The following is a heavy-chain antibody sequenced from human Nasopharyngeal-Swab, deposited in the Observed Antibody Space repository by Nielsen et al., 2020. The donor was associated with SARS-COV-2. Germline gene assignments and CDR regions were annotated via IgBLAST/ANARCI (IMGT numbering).Heavy chain of an antibody. CDR3: TTALNPLYYYDSSGYYSPGAEYFQH. Sequence: GASLKISCAASGFTFSNAWMSWVRQAPGKGLEWVGRIKSKTDGGTTDNAAPVKGRFTISRDDSKNTLYLQMNSLKTEDTAVYYCTTALNPLYYYDSSGYYSPGAEYFQHWGQGTLVTVSS. D-gene: IGHD3-22*01. CDR2: IKSKTDGGTT. CDR1: GFTFSNAW. V-gene: IGHV3-15*01. J-gene: IGHJ1*01.